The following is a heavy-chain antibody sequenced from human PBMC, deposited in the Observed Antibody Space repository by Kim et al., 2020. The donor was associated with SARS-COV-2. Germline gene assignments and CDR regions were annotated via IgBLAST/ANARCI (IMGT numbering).Heavy chain of an antibody. D-gene: IGHD6-19*01. Sequence: GGSLRLSCAASGFTFSSYAMSWVRQAPGKGLEWVSTIGGGGDATYYADSVKGRFTISRDNSKNTLYVQMNSLRAEDTAVYYCAKERNSVAGADAFDIWGQGTIVTFS. J-gene: IGHJ3*02. CDR3: AKERNSVAGADAFDI. CDR2: IGGGGDAT. CDR1: GFTFSSYA. V-gene: IGHV3-23*01.